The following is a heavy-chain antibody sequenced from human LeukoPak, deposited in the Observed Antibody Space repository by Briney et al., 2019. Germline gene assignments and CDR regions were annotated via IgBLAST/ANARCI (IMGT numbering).Heavy chain of an antibody. D-gene: IGHD3-16*01. V-gene: IGHV3-48*01. CDR2: ISSSSSTI. Sequence: GGSLRLSCAASGFTFSSYSMNWVRQAPGKGLEWVSYISSSSSTIYYADSVKGRFTISRDNAKNSLYLQMNSLRSEDTAVYYCARDSGGYDYVFSPWGQGTLVTVSS. CDR1: GFTFSSYS. J-gene: IGHJ5*02. CDR3: ARDSGGYDYVFSP.